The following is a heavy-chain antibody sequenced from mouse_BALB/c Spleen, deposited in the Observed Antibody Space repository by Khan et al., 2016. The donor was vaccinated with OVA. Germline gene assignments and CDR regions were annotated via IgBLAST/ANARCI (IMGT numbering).Heavy chain of an antibody. J-gene: IGHJ3*01. CDR2: INPNNGDA. Sequence: QVQLKQSGAELVKPGASVKLSCKASGYTFNSYYMYWVKQRPGQGLEWIGEINPNNGDANFNEKFKNKATLTVDKSSNTAFMQLSSLTSEDSAVYYCTRSGYGSFAYWGQGNLVTVSA. D-gene: IGHD2-2*01. CDR1: GYTFNSYY. V-gene: IGHV1S81*02. CDR3: TRSGYGSFAY.